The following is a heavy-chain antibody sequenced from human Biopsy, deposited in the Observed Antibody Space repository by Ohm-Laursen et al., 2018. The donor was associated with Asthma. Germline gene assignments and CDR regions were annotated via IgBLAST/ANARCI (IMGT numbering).Heavy chain of an antibody. CDR2: IKHDGSGK. V-gene: IGHV3-7*01. D-gene: IGHD3-3*01. Sequence: SLRLSCSASGFTFGDYWMSWARQVPGKGLEWVANIKHDGSGKNHVDSLKGRFTISRDNAKNLLFLQMNSLRAEDTAVYYCARTFHFWSPYHAEHYQLWGQGTLVTVSS. CDR1: GFTFGDYW. J-gene: IGHJ1*01. CDR3: ARTFHFWSPYHAEHYQL.